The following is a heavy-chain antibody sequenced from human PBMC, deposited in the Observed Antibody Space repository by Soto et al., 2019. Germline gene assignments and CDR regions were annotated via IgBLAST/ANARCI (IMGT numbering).Heavy chain of an antibody. J-gene: IGHJ4*02. CDR2: IYYSGST. Sequence: SETLSLTCTVSGGSISSSSYYWGWIRQPPGKGLEWIGSIYYSGSTYYNPSLKSRVTISVDTSKNQFSLKLSSVTAADTAVYYCAGPYSSGWFRFDYWGQGTLVTVSS. V-gene: IGHV4-39*01. CDR3: AGPYSSGWFRFDY. CDR1: GGSISSSSYY. D-gene: IGHD6-19*01.